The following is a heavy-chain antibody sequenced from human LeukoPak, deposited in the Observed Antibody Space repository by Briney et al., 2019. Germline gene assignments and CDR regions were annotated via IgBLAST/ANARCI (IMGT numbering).Heavy chain of an antibody. Sequence: SETLSLTRTVSGGSLSRYLWSWIRQPPGKGLEWIGYIYYSGRTKYNPSLKSRVTISVDTSKNQFSLKLSSVTAADTAVYYCAREWGTSDWSGGSCYSADAFDIWGQGTMVTVSS. CDR1: GGSLSRYL. V-gene: IGHV4-59*12. CDR2: IYYSGRT. D-gene: IGHD2-15*01. CDR3: AREWGTSDWSGGSCYSADAFDI. J-gene: IGHJ3*02.